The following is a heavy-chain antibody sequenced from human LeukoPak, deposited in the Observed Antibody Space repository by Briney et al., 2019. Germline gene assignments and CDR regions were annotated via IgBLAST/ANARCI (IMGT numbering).Heavy chain of an antibody. V-gene: IGHV1-2*02. Sequence: ASVKVSCKASGYTFTGYYMHWVRQAPGQGLEWMGWINPNSGGTNYAQKFQGRVTMTRDTSISTAYMELSRLRSDDTAVYYCARGGSGWLRAGGTHLIDPWGQGTLVTVSS. J-gene: IGHJ5*02. CDR1: GYTFTGYY. CDR3: ARGGSGWLRAGGTHLIDP. CDR2: INPNSGGT. D-gene: IGHD3-10*01.